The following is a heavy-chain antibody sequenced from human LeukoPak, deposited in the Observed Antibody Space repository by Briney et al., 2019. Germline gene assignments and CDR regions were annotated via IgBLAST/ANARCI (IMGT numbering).Heavy chain of an antibody. CDR2: IKQDGSEK. Sequence: GGSLRLSCAASGFTFSSYWMSWVRQAPGKGLEWVANIKQDGSEKYYVDSVKGRFTISRDDAKDSLYLQMNSLRAEDTAVYYCARICSSTDCLIPDWGQGTLVTVSS. J-gene: IGHJ4*02. CDR1: GFTFSSYW. CDR3: ARICSSTDCLIPD. D-gene: IGHD2-2*01. V-gene: IGHV3-7*01.